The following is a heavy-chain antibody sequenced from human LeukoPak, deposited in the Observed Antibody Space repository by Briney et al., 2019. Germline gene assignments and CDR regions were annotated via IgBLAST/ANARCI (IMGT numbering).Heavy chain of an antibody. Sequence: PGGSLRLSCAASGFTFSSYGMHWVRQAPGKGLEWVAVISYDGSNKYYADSVKGRFTISRDNSKNTLYLQMNSLRAEDAAVYYCAKDKGLSRGYFDLWGRGTLVTVSS. D-gene: IGHD3-10*01. CDR2: ISYDGSNK. V-gene: IGHV3-30*18. CDR1: GFTFSSYG. CDR3: AKDKGLSRGYFDL. J-gene: IGHJ2*01.